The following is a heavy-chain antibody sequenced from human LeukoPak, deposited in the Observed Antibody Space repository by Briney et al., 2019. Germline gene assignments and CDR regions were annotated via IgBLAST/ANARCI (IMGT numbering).Heavy chain of an antibody. D-gene: IGHD3-22*01. J-gene: IGHJ4*02. CDR3: ATVDECYYDSSGYSRY. V-gene: IGHV1-2*02. CDR1: GYTFTGYY. CDR2: INPNSGGT. Sequence: ASVKVSCKASGYTFTGYYMHWVRQAPGQGLEWMGWINPNSGGTNYAQKFQGRVTMTRDTSISTAYMELSRLRSDDTAVYYCATVDECYYDSSGYSRYWGQGTLVTVSS.